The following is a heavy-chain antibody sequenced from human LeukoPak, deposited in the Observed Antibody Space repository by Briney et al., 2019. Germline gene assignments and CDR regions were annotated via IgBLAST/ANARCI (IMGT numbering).Heavy chain of an antibody. Sequence: GRSLRLSCAASGFTFSSYGMHWVRQAPGKGLEWVAVISYDGSNKYYADSVKGRFTISRDNSKNTLYLQMNSLRAEDTAVYYCAKDDYDSSGYQSDAFDIWGQGTMVTVSS. CDR3: AKDDYDSSGYQSDAFDI. D-gene: IGHD3-22*01. CDR1: GFTFSSYG. CDR2: ISYDGSNK. V-gene: IGHV3-30*18. J-gene: IGHJ3*02.